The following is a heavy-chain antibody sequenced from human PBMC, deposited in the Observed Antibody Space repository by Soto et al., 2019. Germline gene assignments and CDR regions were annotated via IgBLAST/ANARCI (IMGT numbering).Heavy chain of an antibody. CDR1: GGSVTTYY. D-gene: IGHD3-3*01. V-gene: IGHV4-4*07. CDR3: ARDMRVFGGIDV. CDR2: VYNTGST. J-gene: IGHJ3*01. Sequence: PSETLSLTCTVSGGSVTTYYWSWIRQPAGKRLEWIGRVYNTGSTNYSPSLQSRVTMSVDTSKNQVSLRLTSVTAADTAVYYCARDMRVFGGIDVWGQGTMVTVSS.